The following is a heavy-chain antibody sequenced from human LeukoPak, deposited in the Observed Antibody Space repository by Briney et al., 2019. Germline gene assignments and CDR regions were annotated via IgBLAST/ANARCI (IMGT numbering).Heavy chain of an antibody. D-gene: IGHD2-21*02. V-gene: IGHV3-48*01. CDR2: ISSSSSTI. Sequence: GGSLRLSCAASEFTFSNYWMTWVRQAPGKGLEWVSYISSSSSTIYYADSVKGRFTISRDNAKNSLYLQMNSLRAEDTAVYYCARSRAIYCGGDCYAFDIWGQGTMVTVSS. J-gene: IGHJ3*02. CDR3: ARSRAIYCGGDCYAFDI. CDR1: EFTFSNYW.